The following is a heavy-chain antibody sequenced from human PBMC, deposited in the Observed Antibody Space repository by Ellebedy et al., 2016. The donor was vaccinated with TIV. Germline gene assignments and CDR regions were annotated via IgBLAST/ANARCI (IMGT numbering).Heavy chain of an antibody. D-gene: IGHD6-19*01. CDR2: IYYNGNGST. CDR3: ARSGYTSSYYVEFDF. V-gene: IGHV4-61*01. J-gene: IGHJ4*02. Sequence: MPSETLSLTCAVSGASVSSGSYYRSWIRQPPGKGLEWIGYIYYNGNGSTNYNPSLKSRVTISVDTSKNQFSLSLTSVTAADAAVYYCARSGYTSSYYVEFDFWGQGTLVTVSS. CDR1: GASVSSGSYY.